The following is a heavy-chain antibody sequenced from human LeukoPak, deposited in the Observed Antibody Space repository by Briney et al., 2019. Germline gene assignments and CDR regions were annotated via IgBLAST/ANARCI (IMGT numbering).Heavy chain of an antibody. D-gene: IGHD3-22*01. CDR2: INQDGSEK. CDR3: ARGRIGSY. CDR1: GFTFSSYW. Sequence: PGGSLRLSCAVSGFTFSSYWMSWVRQAPGKGLEWVAKINQDGSEKYYVDSVKGRFTVSRDNAKNSLYLQMNSLRAEDTAVYYCARGRIGSYWGQGTLVTVSS. V-gene: IGHV3-7*04. J-gene: IGHJ4*02.